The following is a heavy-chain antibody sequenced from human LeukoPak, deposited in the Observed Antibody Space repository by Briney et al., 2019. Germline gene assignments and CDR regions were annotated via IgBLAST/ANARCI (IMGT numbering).Heavy chain of an antibody. CDR2: IKQDGSEK. J-gene: IGHJ5*02. CDR1: GFTLSNYA. CDR3: ARDQSVSYQLLLNWFDP. V-gene: IGHV3-7*01. Sequence: GGSLRLSCAASGFTLSNYAMTWVRQAPGKGLEWVANIKQDGSEKYYVDSVKGRFTISRDNAKNSLYLQMNSLRAEDTAVYYCARDQSVSYQLLLNWFDPWGQGTLVTVSS. D-gene: IGHD2-2*01.